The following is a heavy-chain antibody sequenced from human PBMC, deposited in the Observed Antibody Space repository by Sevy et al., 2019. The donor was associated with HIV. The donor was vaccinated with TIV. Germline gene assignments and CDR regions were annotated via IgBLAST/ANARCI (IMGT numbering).Heavy chain of an antibody. V-gene: IGHV7-4-1*02. CDR1: GYTFTTYA. CDR2: INTNTGNP. J-gene: IGHJ6*02. CDR3: ARDPTQIVVVPAALRDYYYYAMDV. Sequence: ASVKVSCKASGYTFTTYAINWVRQAPGQGLEWMGWINTNTGNPTYAQGFTGRFVFSLDTSVSTAYLQISSLKTEETAVDFCARDPTQIVVVPAALRDYYYYAMDVWGQGTTVTVSS. D-gene: IGHD2-2*01.